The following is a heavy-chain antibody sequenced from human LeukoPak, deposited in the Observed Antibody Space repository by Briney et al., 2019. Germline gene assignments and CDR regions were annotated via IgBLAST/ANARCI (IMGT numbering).Heavy chain of an antibody. Sequence: SGGSLRLSCAASGFTFSSYGMHWVRQAPGKGLEWVAFIRYDGSNKYYADSVKGRFTISRDNSKNTLYLQMNSLRAEDTAVYYCAKDGSIGHYDFWSGYPEGYFDYWGQGTLVTVSS. D-gene: IGHD3-3*01. CDR2: IRYDGSNK. CDR1: GFTFSSYG. CDR3: AKDGSIGHYDFWSGYPEGYFDY. J-gene: IGHJ4*02. V-gene: IGHV3-30*02.